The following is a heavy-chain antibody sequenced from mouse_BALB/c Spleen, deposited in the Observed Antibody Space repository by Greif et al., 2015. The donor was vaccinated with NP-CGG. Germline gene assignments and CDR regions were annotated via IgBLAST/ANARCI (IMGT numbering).Heavy chain of an antibody. CDR2: IWAGGSP. Sequence: VQLQESGPGLVAPSQSLSITCTVSGFSLTSYGVHWVRQPPGKGLEWLGVIWAGGSPNYNSALMSRLSISKDNSKSQVCLKMNSLQTDDTAMYDCARDVSYGNYDYFDYWGQGTALTVSS. V-gene: IGHV2-9*02. J-gene: IGHJ2*01. D-gene: IGHD2-1*01. CDR1: GFSLTSYG. CDR3: ARDVSYGNYDYFDY.